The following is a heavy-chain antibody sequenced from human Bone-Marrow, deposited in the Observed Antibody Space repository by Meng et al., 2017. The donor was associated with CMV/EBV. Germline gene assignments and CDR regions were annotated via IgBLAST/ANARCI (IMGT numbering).Heavy chain of an antibody. CDR1: GFTVSSNY. V-gene: IGHV3-53*01. D-gene: IGHD2-2*01. Sequence: GESLKISCAASGFTVSSNYMSWVRQAPGKGLEWVSVVRKDDTTHYTNSVKGRFTISRDNSKNILYLQMNSLRAEDTAKYYCARVSCPTTSCYWRNWGQGTQVIVPS. CDR3: ARVSCPTTSCYWRN. J-gene: IGHJ4*02. CDR2: VRKDDTT.